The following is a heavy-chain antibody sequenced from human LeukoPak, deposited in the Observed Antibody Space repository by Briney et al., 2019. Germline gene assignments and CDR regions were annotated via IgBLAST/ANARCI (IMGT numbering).Heavy chain of an antibody. D-gene: IGHD6-19*01. J-gene: IGHJ3*02. V-gene: IGHV3-23*01. CDR2: ISGSGGST. CDR1: GFTFSSYS. CDR3: AKDGSWAAVAGPDAFDI. Sequence: QSGGSLRLSCAASGFTFSSYSMNWVRQAPGKGLEWVSAISGSGGSTYYADSVKGRFTISRDNSKNTLYLQMNSLRAEDTAVYYCAKDGSWAAVAGPDAFDIWGQGTMVTVSS.